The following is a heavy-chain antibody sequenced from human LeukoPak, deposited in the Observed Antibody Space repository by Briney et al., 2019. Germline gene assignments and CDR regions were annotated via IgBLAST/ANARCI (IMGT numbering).Heavy chain of an antibody. J-gene: IGHJ4*02. V-gene: IGHV1-2*02. D-gene: IGHD3-10*01. CDR2: INPNSGGT. CDR1: GYTFTGYY. CDR3: ARAFPGSGSYMRLDY. Sequence: ATVKVSCKASGYTFTGYYIHWVRQAPRQGLEWMGWINPNSGGTNYAQKFQGRVTMTRDMSTSTVYMELSSLRSEDTAVYYCARAFPGSGSYMRLDYWGQGTLVTVSS.